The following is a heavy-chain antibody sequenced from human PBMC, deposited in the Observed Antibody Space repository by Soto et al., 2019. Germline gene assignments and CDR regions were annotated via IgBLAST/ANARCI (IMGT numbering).Heavy chain of an antibody. CDR2: ITDTGGDA. V-gene: IGHV3-23*01. Sequence: GGTLRLSFVASGINHGRRAMSWVRQAPGEGLEWASTITDTGGDAKYADSVRGRFTISRDNSKKTLYLQMTSLIADDSAVYFCARGSKDSYPGSRIFDFWGRGTLVTVYS. CDR3: ARGSKDSYPGSRIFDF. CDR1: GINHGRRA. D-gene: IGHD3-10*01. J-gene: IGHJ5*01.